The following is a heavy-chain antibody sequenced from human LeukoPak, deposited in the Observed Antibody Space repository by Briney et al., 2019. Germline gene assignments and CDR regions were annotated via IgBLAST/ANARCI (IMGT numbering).Heavy chain of an antibody. J-gene: IGHJ4*02. CDR1: GGSIGSYY. D-gene: IGHD2/OR15-2a*01. V-gene: IGHV4-59*01. Sequence: SETLSLTCTVSGGSIGSYYWSWIRQSPGQWMEWIGYLYYSGSTNYNPSLKSRVTMSVDSSRNQFSLKLSSVTAADTAVYFCAKDNRDTTSFDYWGQGTLVTVSS. CDR3: AKDNRDTTSFDY. CDR2: LYYSGST.